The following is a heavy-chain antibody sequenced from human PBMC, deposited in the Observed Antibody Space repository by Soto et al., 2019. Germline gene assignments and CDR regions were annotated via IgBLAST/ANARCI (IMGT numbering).Heavy chain of an antibody. CDR3: ARDKRYCSGGSCYYYGRDV. V-gene: IGHV3-53*01. Sequence: EVQLVESGGGLIQPGGSLRLSCAASGFTVSSNYMSWVRQAPGKGLEWVSVIYSGGSTYYADSVKGRFTISRDNSKNTLXLQMNRLRAEDTGVYYCARDKRYCSGGSCYYYGRDVWGQGTTVTVSS. CDR2: IYSGGST. D-gene: IGHD2-15*01. J-gene: IGHJ6*02. CDR1: GFTVSSNY.